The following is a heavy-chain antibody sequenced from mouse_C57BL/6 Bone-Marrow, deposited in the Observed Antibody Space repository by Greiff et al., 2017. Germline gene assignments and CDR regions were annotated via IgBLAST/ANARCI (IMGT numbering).Heavy chain of an antibody. CDR1: GFTFSDAW. Sequence: EVKLVESGGGLVQPGGSMKLSCAASGFTFSDAWMDWVRQSPEKGLEWVAEIRNKANNHATYYAESVKGRFTISRDDSKSSVYLQMNSLRAEDTGMYYCTKGDGCCYAMDYWGQGTSVTVSS. CDR3: TKGDGCCYAMDY. CDR2: IRNKANNHAT. J-gene: IGHJ4*01. V-gene: IGHV6-6*01. D-gene: IGHD2-3*01.